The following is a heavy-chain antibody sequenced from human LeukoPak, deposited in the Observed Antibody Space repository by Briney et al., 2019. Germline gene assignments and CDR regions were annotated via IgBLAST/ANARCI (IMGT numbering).Heavy chain of an antibody. V-gene: IGHV3-64D*06. CDR1: GFTFSYYA. J-gene: IGHJ4*02. CDR2: ISSKGGNT. Sequence: PGGSLRLSCSASGFTFSYYAMHWVRQAPGKGLEYVSAISSKGGNTYSADSVKGRFTISRDNSKNPLYLQMRSLRPEDTAVYYCVKGSGVVVTALLDYWGQGTLVTVSS. D-gene: IGHD2-21*02. CDR3: VKGSGVVVTALLDY.